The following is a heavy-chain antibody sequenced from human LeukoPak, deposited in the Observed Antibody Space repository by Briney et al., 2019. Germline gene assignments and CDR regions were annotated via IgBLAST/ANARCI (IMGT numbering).Heavy chain of an antibody. Sequence: GASVKVSCKASRYTFTSYDINWVRQANGQGLEWMGWMNPNSGNTGYAQKFQGRVTMTRNTSISTAYMELSSLRSEDTAVYYCARVAAAGSRYNWFDPWGQGTLVTVSS. CDR3: ARVAAAGSRYNWFDP. D-gene: IGHD6-13*01. V-gene: IGHV1-8*01. CDR1: RYTFTSYD. J-gene: IGHJ5*02. CDR2: MNPNSGNT.